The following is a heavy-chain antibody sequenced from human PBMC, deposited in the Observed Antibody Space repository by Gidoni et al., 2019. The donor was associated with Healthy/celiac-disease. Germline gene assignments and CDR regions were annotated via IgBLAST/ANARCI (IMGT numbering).Heavy chain of an antibody. CDR1: GFTFSSYE. Sequence: EVQLVESGGGLVQPGGSLRLSCAASGFTFSSYEMNWVRQAPGKGLEWVSYISSSGSTIYYADSVKGRFTISRDNAKNSLYLQMNSLRAEDTAVYYCARDSSPHSGYDKGSGYFDYWGQGTLVTVSS. D-gene: IGHD5-12*01. V-gene: IGHV3-48*03. CDR3: ARDSSPHSGYDKGSGYFDY. CDR2: ISSSGSTI. J-gene: IGHJ4*02.